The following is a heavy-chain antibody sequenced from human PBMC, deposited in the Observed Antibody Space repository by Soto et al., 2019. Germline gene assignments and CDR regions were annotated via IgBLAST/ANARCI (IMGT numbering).Heavy chain of an antibody. D-gene: IGHD3-3*01. CDR1: GYTFTSCY. Sequence: QVQLVQSGAEVKKPGASVKVSCKASGYTFTSCYMHWVRQAPGQGLEWMGIINPSGGSTSYAQKFQGRVTMTRDTSTSTVYMELSSLRSEDTAVYYCARDMGSYYDFWSGYWNWFDPWGQGTLVTVSS. J-gene: IGHJ5*02. CDR2: INPSGGST. CDR3: ARDMGSYYDFWSGYWNWFDP. V-gene: IGHV1-46*01.